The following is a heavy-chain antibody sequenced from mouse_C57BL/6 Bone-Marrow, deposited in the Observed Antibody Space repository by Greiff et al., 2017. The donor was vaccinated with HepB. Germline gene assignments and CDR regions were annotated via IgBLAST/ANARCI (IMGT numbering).Heavy chain of an antibody. CDR1: GYSFTGYY. J-gene: IGHJ4*01. Sequence: EVKLMESGPELVKPGASVKISCKASGYSFTGYYMNWVKQSPEKSLEWIGEINPSTGGTTYNQKFKAKATLTVDKSSSTAYMQLKSLTSEDSAVYYCARPAMDYWGQGTSVTVSS. V-gene: IGHV1-42*01. CDR2: INPSTGGT. CDR3: ARPAMDY.